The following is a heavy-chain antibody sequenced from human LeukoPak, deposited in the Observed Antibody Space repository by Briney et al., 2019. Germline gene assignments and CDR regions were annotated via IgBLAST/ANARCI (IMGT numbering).Heavy chain of an antibody. CDR3: ARGYSGSYVVY. Sequence: PSETLSLTCAVYGGSFTGYYWSWIRQPPGKGLEWIGEGDQRGGTKYNPSLKSRVTISADSSKNQFSLKWYSVTAADTAVYYCARGYSGSYVVYWGQGTLVTVSS. CDR1: GGSFTGYY. D-gene: IGHD1-26*01. CDR2: GDQRGGT. V-gene: IGHV4-34*01. J-gene: IGHJ4*02.